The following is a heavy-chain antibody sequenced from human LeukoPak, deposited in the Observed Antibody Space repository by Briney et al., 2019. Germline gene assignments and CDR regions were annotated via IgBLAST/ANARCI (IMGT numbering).Heavy chain of an antibody. V-gene: IGHV3-53*04. CDR1: GFTVSSNY. CDR2: IYSGGST. Sequence: GGSLRLPCAASGFTVSSNYMSWVRQAPGKGLEWVSVIYSGGSTYYADSVKGRFTISRHNSKNTLYLQMNSLRAEDTAVYYCARGSDSSGWYDDYWGQGTLVTVSS. CDR3: ARGSDSSGWYDDY. D-gene: IGHD6-19*01. J-gene: IGHJ4*02.